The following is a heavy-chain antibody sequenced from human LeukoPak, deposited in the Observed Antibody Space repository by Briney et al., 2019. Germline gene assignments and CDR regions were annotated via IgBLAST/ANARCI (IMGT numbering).Heavy chain of an antibody. Sequence: GESLRLSCEASGFIFSNYGMHWVRQAPGKGLEWLALIWYDGQTKFYADSVKGRFTISRDNSGNTLFLHMTSLRVEDTAVYYCARGWGRIAVGGGPGYWGQGALVTVSS. CDR1: GFIFSNYG. J-gene: IGHJ4*02. CDR3: ARGWGRIAVGGGPGY. D-gene: IGHD6-19*01. V-gene: IGHV3-33*01. CDR2: IWYDGQTK.